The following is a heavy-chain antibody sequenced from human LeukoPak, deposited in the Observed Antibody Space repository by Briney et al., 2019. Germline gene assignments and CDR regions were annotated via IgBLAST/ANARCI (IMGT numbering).Heavy chain of an antibody. D-gene: IGHD1-14*01. CDR2: VTGSGSST. Sequence: GGSLRLSCAASGFTFSSYAMSWVRQAPGKGLEWVSAVTGSGSSTYYADSVKGQFTISRDNSKNTLYLQMNSLRAEDTAVYYCARDSGEPPYYFDYWGQGTLVTVSS. CDR3: ARDSGEPPYYFDY. J-gene: IGHJ4*02. V-gene: IGHV3-23*01. CDR1: GFTFSSYA.